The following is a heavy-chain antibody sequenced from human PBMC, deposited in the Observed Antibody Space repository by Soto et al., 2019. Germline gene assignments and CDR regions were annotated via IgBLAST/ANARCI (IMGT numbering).Heavy chain of an antibody. CDR3: ARHSSSTKTVYYFDY. CDR1: PFTVTDYW. J-gene: IGHJ4*02. CDR2: IKQDGSEK. D-gene: IGHD6-6*01. Sequence: GGCRRLSCAASPFTVTDYWMSWLRHAPRKGLEWVANIKQDGSEKYYVDSVKGRFTISRDNAKYSLYLQMNSLRAEDTAVYYCARHSSSTKTVYYFDYWGQGTLVTVSS. V-gene: IGHV3-7*01.